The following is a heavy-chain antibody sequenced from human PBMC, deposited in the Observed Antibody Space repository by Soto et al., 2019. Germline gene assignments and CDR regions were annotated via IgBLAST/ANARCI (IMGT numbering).Heavy chain of an antibody. V-gene: IGHV1-58*01. CDR2: IVVGSGNT. CDR1: GFTFTSSA. J-gene: IGHJ3*02. D-gene: IGHD3-22*01. CDR3: AEGHYDSSGYYYAGAFDI. Sequence: ASVKVSCKASGFTFTSSAVQWVRQALGQRLEWIGWIVVGSGNTNYAQKFQERVTITRDMSTSTAYMELSSLRSEDTAVYYCAEGHYDSSGYYYAGAFDIWDQVTMVTFSS.